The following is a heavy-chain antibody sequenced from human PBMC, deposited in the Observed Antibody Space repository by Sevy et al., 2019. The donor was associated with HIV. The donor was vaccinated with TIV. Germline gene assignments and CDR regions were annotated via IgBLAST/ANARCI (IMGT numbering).Heavy chain of an antibody. Sequence: GGSLRLSCAASGFTFSSYWMHWVRQAPGKGLVWVSRINSDGSSTSCADSVKGRFTISRDNAKNTLYLQMNSLRAEDTAVYYCARAVYSSGSPFDYWGQGTLVTVSS. D-gene: IGHD6-19*01. J-gene: IGHJ4*02. V-gene: IGHV3-74*01. CDR1: GFTFSSYW. CDR2: INSDGSST. CDR3: ARAVYSSGSPFDY.